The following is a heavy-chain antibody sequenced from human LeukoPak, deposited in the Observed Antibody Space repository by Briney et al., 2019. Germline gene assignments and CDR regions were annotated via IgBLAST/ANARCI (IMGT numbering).Heavy chain of an antibody. CDR2: ISSSSSYI. J-gene: IGHJ6*02. CDR3: ATGGYDSSGYPPLLGYYGMDV. Sequence: GGSLRLSCAASGFTFSSYSMNWVRQAPGKGLEWVSSISSSSSYIYYADSVKGRFTISRDNAKNSLYLQMNSLRAEDTAVYYCATGGYDSSGYPPLLGYYGMDVWGQGTTVTVSS. V-gene: IGHV3-21*01. CDR1: GFTFSSYS. D-gene: IGHD3-22*01.